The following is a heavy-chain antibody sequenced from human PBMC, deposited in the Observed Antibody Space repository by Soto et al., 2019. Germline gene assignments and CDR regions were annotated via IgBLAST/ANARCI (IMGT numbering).Heavy chain of an antibody. CDR3: ARGNDFWSRYYYGMDV. J-gene: IGHJ6*02. D-gene: IGHD3-3*01. CDR1: GGSVSSGSYY. V-gene: IGHV4-61*01. Sequence: SETLSLTCTVSGGSVSSGSYYWSWIRQPPGKGLEWIGYIYYSGSTNYNPSLKSRVTISVDTSKNQLSLKLSSVTAADTAVYYCARGNDFWSRYYYGMDVWGQGTTVTVS. CDR2: IYYSGST.